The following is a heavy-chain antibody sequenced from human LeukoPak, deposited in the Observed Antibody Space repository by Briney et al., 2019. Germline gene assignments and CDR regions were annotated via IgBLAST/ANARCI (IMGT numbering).Heavy chain of an antibody. J-gene: IGHJ4*02. CDR3: ARVRSSGEPHLDF. CDR1: GGSISSYY. D-gene: IGHD3-10*01. CDR2: IHYSGST. V-gene: IGHV4-59*08. Sequence: PSETLSLTCSVTGGSISSYYWSWIRQPPGKGLEWIAYIHYSGSTTYNPSLKSRVTTSIDTSKNQFSLKLRSVTAADTAVYYCARVRSSGEPHLDFWGQGTLVTVSS.